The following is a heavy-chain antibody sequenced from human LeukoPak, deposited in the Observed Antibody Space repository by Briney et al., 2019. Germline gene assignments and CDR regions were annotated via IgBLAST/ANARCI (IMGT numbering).Heavy chain of an antibody. CDR1: GYTFTSYD. CDR2: MNPNSGNT. CDR3: ARVYCSGGSCYPGGYYYYGMDV. D-gene: IGHD2-15*01. V-gene: IGHV1-8*01. J-gene: IGHJ6*02. Sequence: ASVKVSCKASGYTFTSYDIKWVRQATGQGLEWMGWMNPNSGNTGYAQKFQGRVTMTRNTSISTAYMELSSLRSEDTAVYYCARVYCSGGSCYPGGYYYYGMDVWGQGTTVAVSS.